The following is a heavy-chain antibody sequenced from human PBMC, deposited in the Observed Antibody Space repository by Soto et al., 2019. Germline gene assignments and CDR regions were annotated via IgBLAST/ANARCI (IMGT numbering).Heavy chain of an antibody. CDR2: IYYSGST. Sequence: SETLSLTCTVSGGSISSGGYYWSWIRQHPGKGLEWIGYIYYSGSTYYNPSLKSRVSISVDTSKNQLSLNLTSVTAADTAVYYCARAPMVLSRSYFDSSGQGTPVLVS. V-gene: IGHV4-31*03. CDR3: ARAPMVLSRSYFDS. J-gene: IGHJ4*02. CDR1: GGSISSGGYY. D-gene: IGHD2-8*01.